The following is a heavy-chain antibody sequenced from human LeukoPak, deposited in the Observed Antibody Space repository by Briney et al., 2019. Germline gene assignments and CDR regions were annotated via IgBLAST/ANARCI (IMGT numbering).Heavy chain of an antibody. D-gene: IGHD3-10*01. CDR1: GFTFDDYG. J-gene: IGHJ6*02. V-gene: IGHV3-20*04. Sequence: GGSLRLSCAASGFTFDDYGMSWVRQAPGKGLEWVSGINWNGGSTGYADSVKGRFTISRDNAKNSLYLQMNSLRAEDTALYYCAREKEAELLWFGEPLDVWGQGTTVTVS. CDR2: INWNGGST. CDR3: AREKEAELLWFGEPLDV.